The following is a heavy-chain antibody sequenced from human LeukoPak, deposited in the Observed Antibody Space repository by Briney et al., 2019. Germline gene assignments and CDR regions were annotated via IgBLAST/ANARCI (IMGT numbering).Heavy chain of an antibody. J-gene: IGHJ4*02. CDR3: ARPRGSCYSCGDF. D-gene: IGHD2-15*01. V-gene: IGHV1-69*13. Sequence: ASVKVSCKASGGTFSRYAINWVRQAPGQGLEWMGGIIPIFGTANYAQKFQGRVTITADESTSTAYMELSSLRSEDTAVYYCARPRGSCYSCGDFWGQGTLVTVSS. CDR1: GGTFSRYA. CDR2: IIPIFGTA.